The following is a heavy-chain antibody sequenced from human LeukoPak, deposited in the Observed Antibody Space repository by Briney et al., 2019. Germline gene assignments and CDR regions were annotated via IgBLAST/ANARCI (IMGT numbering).Heavy chain of an antibody. Sequence: GGSLRLSCAASGFTFSSYGMHWVRQAPGKGLEWVAVISYDGSNKYYADSVKGRFTISRDNSKNTLYLQMNSLRAEDTAVYYCARDLHDYVWGSYRYTAFDYWGQGTLVTVSS. CDR1: GFTFSSYG. CDR3: ARDLHDYVWGSYRYTAFDY. D-gene: IGHD3-16*02. J-gene: IGHJ4*02. CDR2: ISYDGSNK. V-gene: IGHV3-30*19.